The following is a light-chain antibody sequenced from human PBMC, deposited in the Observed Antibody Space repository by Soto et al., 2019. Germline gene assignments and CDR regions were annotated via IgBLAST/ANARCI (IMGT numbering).Light chain of an antibody. CDR1: QSVSSSY. CDR3: QQYNNWPWT. J-gene: IGKJ1*01. Sequence: EIVLTQSPGTLSLSQGEGATLSCRASQSVSSSYLAWYQQKRGQAPRLLIYGASSRATGIPGRFSGSGSGTDFTLTISSLQSEDLAVYYCQQYNNWPWTFGQGTKVDIK. V-gene: IGKV3-20*01. CDR2: GAS.